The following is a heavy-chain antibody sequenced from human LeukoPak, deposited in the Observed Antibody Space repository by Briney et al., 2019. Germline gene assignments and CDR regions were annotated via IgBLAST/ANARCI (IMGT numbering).Heavy chain of an antibody. Sequence: PGGSLRLSCAASGFTFSHYSMNWVRQAPGKGLEWVSSISSTSDYIYYADSVKGRFTISRDNAKNSLYLQMNSLRAEDTAVYYCAKAYWGSLGFRYYYYMDVWGKGTTVTVSS. CDR3: AKAYWGSLGFRYYYYMDV. CDR1: GFTFSHYS. J-gene: IGHJ6*03. D-gene: IGHD7-27*01. CDR2: ISSTSDYI. V-gene: IGHV3-21*04.